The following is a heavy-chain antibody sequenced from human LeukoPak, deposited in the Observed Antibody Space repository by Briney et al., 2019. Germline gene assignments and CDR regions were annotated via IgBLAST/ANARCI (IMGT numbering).Heavy chain of an antibody. J-gene: IGHJ3*01. Sequence: PSETLSLTCTVSGGSISSYYWSWIRQPPGKGLEWIAHIHSSGAVKYNPSLKSRVSMSVDTSKNQFSLSLSSVTAADTAVYYCARYGSGAYSLDVWGQGTMVTVSS. CDR3: ARYGSGAYSLDV. CDR2: IHSSGAV. CDR1: GGSISSYY. D-gene: IGHD3-10*01. V-gene: IGHV4-59*08.